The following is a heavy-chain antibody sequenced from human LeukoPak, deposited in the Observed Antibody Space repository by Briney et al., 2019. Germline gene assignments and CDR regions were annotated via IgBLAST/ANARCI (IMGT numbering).Heavy chain of an antibody. D-gene: IGHD6-6*01. CDR2: MYNSVSI. CDR3: ARNSSSGFFDY. V-gene: IGHV4-38-2*01. Sequence: GSLRLSCAASGFTFSSYWMHWVRQAPGKGLEWIASMYNSVSIHYNPSLKSRVTILVDTSKNEFSLKMRSVTAADTAVYYCARNSSSGFFDYWGQGTLATVSS. CDR1: GFTFSSYW. J-gene: IGHJ4*02.